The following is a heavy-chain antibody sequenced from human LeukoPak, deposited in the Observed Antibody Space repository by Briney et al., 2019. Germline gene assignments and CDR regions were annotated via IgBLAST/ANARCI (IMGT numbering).Heavy chain of an antibody. V-gene: IGHV1-46*01. CDR1: GYTFTIYY. D-gene: IGHD3-22*01. Sequence: ASVNVSLKASGYTFTIYYMHWVRQAPGQGLEWMGIINPSGGSTSYAQKFQGRVTMTRDTSTSTVYMELSSLRSEDTAVYYCARADNYYDSSGYSILYFQHWGQGTLVTVSS. J-gene: IGHJ1*01. CDR3: ARADNYYDSSGYSILYFQH. CDR2: INPSGGST.